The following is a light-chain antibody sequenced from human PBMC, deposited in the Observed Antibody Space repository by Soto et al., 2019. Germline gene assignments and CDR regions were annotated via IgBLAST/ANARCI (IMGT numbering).Light chain of an antibody. CDR2: GAS. J-gene: IGKJ1*01. V-gene: IGKV3-15*01. CDR3: QQYDKWPRT. CDR1: QSVRSGY. Sequence: EIVLTQSPGTLSLSPGDRATLSCRASQSVRSGYLAWYQHKPGQSPRLLIYGASARATGIPDRFSGGGSGAEYTLTISSLQSEDFAVYYCQQYDKWPRTFGQGTKVDIK.